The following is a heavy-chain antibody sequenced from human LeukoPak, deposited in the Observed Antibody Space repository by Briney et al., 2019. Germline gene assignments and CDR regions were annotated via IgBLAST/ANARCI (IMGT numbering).Heavy chain of an antibody. CDR3: ASRRIQARAYPATDG. D-gene: IGHD1-14*01. J-gene: IGHJ6*02. CDR2: IYSSGST. Sequence: PSETLSLTCTVSGGSISSGGYYWSWIRQHPGRGLEWIGYIYSSGSTYYNPSLKSRVTISVDTSKNQFSLKLSSLTAADTAVYYCASRRIQARAYPATDGWGQGTTVTVSS. V-gene: IGHV4-31*03. CDR1: GGSISSGGYY.